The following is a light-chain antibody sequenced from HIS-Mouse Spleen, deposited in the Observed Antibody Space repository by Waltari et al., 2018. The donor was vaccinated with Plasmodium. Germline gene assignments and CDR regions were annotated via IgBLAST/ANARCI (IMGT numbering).Light chain of an antibody. Sequence: AIRMTQSPSSFPASTGERVTITCRASQGISSYLAWYQQKPGKAPKLLIYATSTLQSGVPSRFSGSGSGTDFTLTISCLQSEDFATYYCQQYYSYLLTFGGGTKVEIK. CDR1: QGISSY. V-gene: IGKV1-8*01. CDR2: ATS. CDR3: QQYYSYLLT. J-gene: IGKJ4*01.